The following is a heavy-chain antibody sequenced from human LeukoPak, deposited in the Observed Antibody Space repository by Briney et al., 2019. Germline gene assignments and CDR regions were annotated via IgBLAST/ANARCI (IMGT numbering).Heavy chain of an antibody. D-gene: IGHD2-2*02. J-gene: IGHJ4*02. CDR2: INAGNGNT. Sequence: ASVKVSCKASGYTFTSYAMHWVRQAPGQRLEWMGWINAGNGNTKYSQKFQGRVTITRDTSASTAYMELSSLRSEDTAVYYCARVKESCSSTSCYRDLDYWGQGTLVTVSS. V-gene: IGHV1-3*01. CDR3: ARVKESCSSTSCYRDLDY. CDR1: GYTFTSYA.